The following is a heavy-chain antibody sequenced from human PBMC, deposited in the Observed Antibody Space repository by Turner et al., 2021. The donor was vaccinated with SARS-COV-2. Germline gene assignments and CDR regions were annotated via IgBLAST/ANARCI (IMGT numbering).Heavy chain of an antibody. CDR2: FDPEDGET. CDR1: GYTLTELS. CDR3: ATGVAVTGNPSAYYYYYGMDV. D-gene: IGHD6-19*01. V-gene: IGHV1-24*01. Sequence: QVQLVHSGAWVQKPGASVKVSCKVSGYTLTELSMHWVRQAPGKGLEWMGGFDPEDGETIYAQKFQGRVTMTEDTSTDPAYMEVSSLRSEDTAVYYCATGVAVTGNPSAYYYYYGMDVWGQGTTVTVSS. J-gene: IGHJ6*02.